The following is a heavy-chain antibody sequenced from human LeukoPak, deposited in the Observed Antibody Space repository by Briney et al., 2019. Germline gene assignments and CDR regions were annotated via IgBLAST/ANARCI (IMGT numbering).Heavy chain of an antibody. CDR2: IYYAGSS. CDR3: TRGAGWLIDY. Sequence: SETLSLTCTVSDVSIKNYYWSWIRQPPGKGLEWIANIYYAGSSNYNPSLKSRVTISADTSKNQFSLKLNSLTTADTAVYYCTRGAGWLIDYWGQGILVTVSS. CDR1: DVSIKNYY. J-gene: IGHJ4*02. V-gene: IGHV4-59*01. D-gene: IGHD3-16*01.